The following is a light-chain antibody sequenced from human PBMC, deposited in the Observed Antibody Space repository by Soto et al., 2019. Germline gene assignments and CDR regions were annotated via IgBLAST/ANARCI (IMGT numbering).Light chain of an antibody. CDR1: QSLSGW. Sequence: DIQMTQSPSTLSASVGDRVTITCRASQSLSGWLAWYQQKPGKAPDLLIYEASSLESGVTSRFSGSGSGTEFTLTISSLQPDDVATYYCQQYNSYSWTFGQGTKVDIK. CDR2: EAS. J-gene: IGKJ1*01. CDR3: QQYNSYSWT. V-gene: IGKV1-5*01.